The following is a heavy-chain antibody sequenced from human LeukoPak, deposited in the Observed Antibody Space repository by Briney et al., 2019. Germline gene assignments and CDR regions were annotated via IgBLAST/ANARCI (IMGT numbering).Heavy chain of an antibody. J-gene: IGHJ3*02. Sequence: PGGSLRLSCAASGFTFSSYGMHWVRQAPGKGLEWVAFIRYDGSNKYYADSVKGRFTISRDNSKNTLYLQMNSLRAEDTAVYYCAVLTETQRRGRAFDIWGQGTMVTVSS. CDR3: AVLTETQRRGRAFDI. CDR1: GFTFSSYG. CDR2: IRYDGSNK. V-gene: IGHV3-30*02. D-gene: IGHD1-14*01.